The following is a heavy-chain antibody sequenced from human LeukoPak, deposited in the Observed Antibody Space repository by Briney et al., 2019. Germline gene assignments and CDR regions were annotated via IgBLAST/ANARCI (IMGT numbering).Heavy chain of an antibody. CDR1: GGTFSSYA. CDR2: IIPIFGTA. V-gene: IGHV1-69*05. CDR3: ARPGGYSSPEYFQH. J-gene: IGHJ1*01. D-gene: IGHD6-13*01. Sequence: ASVKVSCKASGGTFSSYAISWVRQAPGQGLEWMGGIIPIFGTANYAQKFQGRVTITTDESTSTAYMELSSLRSEDTAVYYCARPGGYSSPEYFQHWGQGTLVTVSS.